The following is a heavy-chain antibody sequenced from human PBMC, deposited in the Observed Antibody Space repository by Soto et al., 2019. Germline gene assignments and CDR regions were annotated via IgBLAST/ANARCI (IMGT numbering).Heavy chain of an antibody. J-gene: IGHJ5*02. D-gene: IGHD6-19*01. V-gene: IGHV4-59*02. CDR3: ASSDGCA. Sequence: SVNRDRNCVVYGNCVNLGYWSWIRQPPGKGLEWIGYIYYSGSTNYNPSLKSRVTISVDTSKNQFSLKLSSVTAADTAVYYCASSDGCACGQGPLVTVS. CDR1: GNCVNLGY. CDR2: IYYSGST.